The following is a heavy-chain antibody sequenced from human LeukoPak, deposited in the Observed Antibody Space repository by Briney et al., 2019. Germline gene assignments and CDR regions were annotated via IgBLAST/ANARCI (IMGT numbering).Heavy chain of an antibody. CDR3: ARGGSSSFNWFDP. D-gene: IGHD6-13*01. Sequence: ASVKVSCKASGYTFTSYDINWVRQATEQGLEWMGWMSPNSGNTGYAQKFQGRVTITRNTSISTAYMELSSLRSEDTAVYYCARGGSSSFNWFDPWGQGTLVTVSS. V-gene: IGHV1-8*03. CDR2: MSPNSGNT. J-gene: IGHJ5*02. CDR1: GYTFTSYD.